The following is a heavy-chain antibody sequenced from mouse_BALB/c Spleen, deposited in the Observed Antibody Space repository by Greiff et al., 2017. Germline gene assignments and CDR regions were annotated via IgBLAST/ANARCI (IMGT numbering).Heavy chain of an antibody. D-gene: IGHD1-1*01. J-gene: IGHJ2*01. CDR1: GYTFTDYV. CDR2: IYPGSGST. CDR3: ASPNYGSSYDYFDY. V-gene: IGHV1-81*01. Sequence: QVQLQQSGPELVKPGASVKMSCTASGYTFTDYVISWVKQRTGQGLEWIVEIYPGSGSTYYNEKFKGKATLSADKSSNTAYMQLSSLTSEDSAVYFCASPNYGSSYDYFDYWGQGTTLTVSS.